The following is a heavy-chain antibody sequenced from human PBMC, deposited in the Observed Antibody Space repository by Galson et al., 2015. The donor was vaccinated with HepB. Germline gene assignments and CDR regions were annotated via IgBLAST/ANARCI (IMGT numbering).Heavy chain of an antibody. CDR3: AKASITMVRGVPEYYFDY. V-gene: IGHV3-43D*03. J-gene: IGHJ4*02. CDR1: GFTFDDYA. Sequence: SLRLSCAASGFTFDDYAMHWVRQAPGKGLEWVSPISWDGGSTYYADSVKGRFTISRDNSKNSLYLQMNSLRAEDTALYYCAKASITMVRGVPEYYFDYWGQGTLVTVSS. D-gene: IGHD3-10*01. CDR2: ISWDGGST.